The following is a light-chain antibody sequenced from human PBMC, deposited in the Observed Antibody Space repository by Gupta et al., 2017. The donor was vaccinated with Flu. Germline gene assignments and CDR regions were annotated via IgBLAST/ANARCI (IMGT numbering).Light chain of an antibody. CDR1: QSIGTW. J-gene: IGKJ2*01. Sequence: DILMTQSPSTLSASVGDRVTITCRASQSIGTWLAWYHQKPGKAPKLLIYEATNLESGAPSRFNGSGSGTEFTLTISSLQPVDFATYYCQQYHSYLYTFGQGTRLEI. CDR3: QQYHSYLYT. CDR2: EAT. V-gene: IGKV1-5*03.